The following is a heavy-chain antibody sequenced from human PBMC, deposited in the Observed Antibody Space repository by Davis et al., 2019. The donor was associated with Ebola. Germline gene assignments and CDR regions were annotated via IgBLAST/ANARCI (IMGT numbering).Heavy chain of an antibody. D-gene: IGHD3-22*01. CDR1: DYSISSDYY. CDR2: INHAGIT. J-gene: IGHJ4*02. Sequence: LRLSCAVSDYSISSDYYWGWIRQSPVKGLEWIASINHAGITYSNPSLKSRVTISVDMSKNPFSLKLKSLTAADTAVHYCGRDRPSGYYDYWGQGTLVTVSS. V-gene: IGHV4-38-2*02. CDR3: GRDRPSGYYDY.